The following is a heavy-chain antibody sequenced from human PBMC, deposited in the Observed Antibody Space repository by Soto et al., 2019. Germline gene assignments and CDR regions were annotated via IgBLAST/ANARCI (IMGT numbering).Heavy chain of an antibody. V-gene: IGHV3-21*01. CDR1: GFTFSSYS. D-gene: IGHD3-10*01. CDR2: ISSSSSYI. Sequence: GGSLRLSCAASGFTFSSYSMNWVRQAPGKGLEWVSSISSSSSYIYYADSVKGRFTISRDNAKNSLYLQMNSLRAEDTAVYYCARDGITMVRGGPSYYYYGMDVWRQGTTVTVSS. J-gene: IGHJ6*02. CDR3: ARDGITMVRGGPSYYYYGMDV.